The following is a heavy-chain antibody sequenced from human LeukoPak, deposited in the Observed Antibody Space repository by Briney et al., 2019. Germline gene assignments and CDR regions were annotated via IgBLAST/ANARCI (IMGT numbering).Heavy chain of an antibody. D-gene: IGHD3-22*01. CDR1: GFTFSSYG. J-gene: IGHJ6*03. CDR3: AKVRITMIVVDSMDV. V-gene: IGHV3-30*02. Sequence: GGSLRLSCAASGFTFSSYGMHWVRQAPGKGLEWVAFIRYDGSNKYYADSVKGRFTISRDNSKNTLYLQMNSLRAEDTAIYYCAKVRITMIVVDSMDVWGKGTTVTVSS. CDR2: IRYDGSNK.